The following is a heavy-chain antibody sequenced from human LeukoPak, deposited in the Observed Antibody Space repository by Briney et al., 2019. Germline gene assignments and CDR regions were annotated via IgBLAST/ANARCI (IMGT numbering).Heavy chain of an antibody. V-gene: IGHV3-7*03. D-gene: IGHD6-19*01. CDR3: ARAPSSGWYWYFDL. J-gene: IGHJ2*01. Sequence: PGGSLRLSCAASGFTFSSYWMSWVRQAPGKGLEWVASIKPDGSEKFYVDSVKGRFTISRDNAKNSLYLQMNSLRAEDTAVYYCARAPSSGWYWYFDLWGRGTLVTVSS. CDR1: GFTFSSYW. CDR2: IKPDGSEK.